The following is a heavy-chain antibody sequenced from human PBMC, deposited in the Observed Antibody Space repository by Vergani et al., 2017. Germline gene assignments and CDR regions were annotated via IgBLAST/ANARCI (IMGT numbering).Heavy chain of an antibody. CDR2: ISSDGGST. CDR3: ATKWGLS. CDR1: GFTFSTYA. D-gene: IGHD3-3*01. Sequence: EVQLLESGGGLVQPGGSLRLSCAASGFTFSTYAMTWVRQAPGKGLEWVSTISSDGGSTYYADSVKGRFTISRDNSTNTLSLQMNSLAAEDTAIYYGATKWGLSGGRGALVTVSS. V-gene: IGHV3-23*01. J-gene: IGHJ4*02.